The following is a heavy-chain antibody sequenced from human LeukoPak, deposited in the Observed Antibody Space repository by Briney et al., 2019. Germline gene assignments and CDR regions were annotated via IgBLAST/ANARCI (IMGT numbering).Heavy chain of an antibody. J-gene: IGHJ4*02. CDR3: AKSVRVAAYFDY. V-gene: IGHV3-30*18. CDR1: GFTFSSYG. CDR2: ISYDGSNK. D-gene: IGHD2-15*01. Sequence: GGSLRLSCAASGFTFSSYGMHWVRQAPGKGLEWVAVISYDGSNKYYADSVKGRFTISRDNSKNTLYLQMNSLRAEDTAVYYCAKSVRVAAYFDYWGQGTLVTVSS.